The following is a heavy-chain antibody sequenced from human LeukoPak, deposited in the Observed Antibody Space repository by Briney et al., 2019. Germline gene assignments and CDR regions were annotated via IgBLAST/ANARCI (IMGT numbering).Heavy chain of an antibody. Sequence: ASVKVSCKASGYTFTNYYMHWVRQAPGQGLEWMGIINPSGGSPSYAQKFQGGVTMTRDTSTSTVYMELSSLRSDDTAVYYCARGLGNDGIFDYWGQGTLVTVSS. D-gene: IGHD1-1*01. J-gene: IGHJ4*02. CDR2: INPSGGSP. CDR3: ARGLGNDGIFDY. CDR1: GYTFTNYY. V-gene: IGHV1-46*01.